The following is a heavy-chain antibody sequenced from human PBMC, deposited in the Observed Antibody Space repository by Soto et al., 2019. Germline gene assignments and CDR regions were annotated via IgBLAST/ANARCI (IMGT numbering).Heavy chain of an antibody. CDR1: GYPFSKYG. D-gene: IGHD5-12*01. Sequence: QLQLVQSGGEVKKPGASVRVSCEAYGYPFSKYGISWIRQAPGQGLEWMGWIKPDNGNTDYAQKFQGRVTMTTDTSSNTAYMELRRRRSDDTAGYYCATSYDSGFDPWGQGTLVSVAS. V-gene: IGHV1-18*04. J-gene: IGHJ5*02. CDR3: ATSYDSGFDP. CDR2: IKPDNGNT.